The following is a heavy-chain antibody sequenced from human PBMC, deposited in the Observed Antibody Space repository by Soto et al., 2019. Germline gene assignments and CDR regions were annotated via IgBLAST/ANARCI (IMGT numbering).Heavy chain of an antibody. J-gene: IGHJ4*02. Sequence: EVQLVESGGGLVQPGGSLKLSCATSGLTFSGSNMHWVRQASGKGLEWVGRIKSKADSYVTAYAASVKGRFIVSRDDSQNTAYLQMNSLKTEDTAVYYCTRWGGDPPTLDYWGQGTLVTVSS. CDR2: IKSKADSYVT. V-gene: IGHV3-73*02. CDR1: GLTFSGSN. D-gene: IGHD4-17*01. CDR3: TRWGGDPPTLDY.